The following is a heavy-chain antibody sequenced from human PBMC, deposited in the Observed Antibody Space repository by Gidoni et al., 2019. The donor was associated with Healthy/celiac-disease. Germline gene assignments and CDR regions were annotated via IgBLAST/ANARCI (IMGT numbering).Heavy chain of an antibody. CDR2: ISSSSSYI. V-gene: IGHV3-21*01. D-gene: IGHD6-13*01. CDR1: GFTFSSYS. CDR3: ARVRAAGNLGDAFDI. J-gene: IGHJ3*02. Sequence: EVQLVESGGGLVQPGGSLRLSCAASGFTFSSYSMNWVLQAPGTGLEGVSSISSSSSYIYYADSVKGRFTISRDNAKNSLYLQMNSLRAEDTAVYYCARVRAAGNLGDAFDIWGQGTMVTVSS.